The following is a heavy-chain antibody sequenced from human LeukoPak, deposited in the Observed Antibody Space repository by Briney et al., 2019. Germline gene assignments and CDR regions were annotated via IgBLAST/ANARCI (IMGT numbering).Heavy chain of an antibody. J-gene: IGHJ6*03. CDR3: AKGSYCPSYYMDV. CDR2: ISDDTFNT. D-gene: IGHD1-26*01. V-gene: IGHV3-23*01. CDR1: GFTFSNYG. Sequence: AGGSLRLSCTASGFTFSNYGMSWVRQGPGKGPEWVSGISDDTFNTYYADSVKGRFTISRDNSKNTLYLQMNSLRDKDTAVYYCAKGSYCPSYYMDVWGKGTTVTVSS.